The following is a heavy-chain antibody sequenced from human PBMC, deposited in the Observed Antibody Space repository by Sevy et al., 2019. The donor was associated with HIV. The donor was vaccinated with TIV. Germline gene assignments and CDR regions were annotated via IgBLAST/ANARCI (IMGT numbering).Heavy chain of an antibody. CDR3: ARDGTYCGGDCYSGYYYVMDV. CDR1: GFTFSSYS. CDR2: ISSSSSTI. J-gene: IGHJ6*02. V-gene: IGHV3-48*02. D-gene: IGHD2-21*02. Sequence: GGSLRLSCAASGFTFSSYSMNWVRQAPGKGLEWVSYISSSSSTIYYADSVKGRFTISRDNAKNSLYLQMNSLRDEDTAVYYCARDGTYCGGDCYSGYYYVMDVWGQGTTVTVSS.